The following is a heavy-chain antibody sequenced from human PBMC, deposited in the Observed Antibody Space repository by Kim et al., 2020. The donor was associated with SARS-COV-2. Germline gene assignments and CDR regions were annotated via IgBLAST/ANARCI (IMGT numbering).Heavy chain of an antibody. Sequence: SETLSLTCGVYGGSLSGYYWSYIRQPPGKGLEWIGEISHSGSTKYNPSLKSRVTISVDTSKNQFSLKLSSVTAADTAVYYCARLGSGSYYNFDYWGQGMLVTVS. J-gene: IGHJ4*02. CDR2: ISHSGST. V-gene: IGHV4-34*01. D-gene: IGHD3-10*01. CDR3: ARLGSGSYYNFDY. CDR1: GGSLSGYY.